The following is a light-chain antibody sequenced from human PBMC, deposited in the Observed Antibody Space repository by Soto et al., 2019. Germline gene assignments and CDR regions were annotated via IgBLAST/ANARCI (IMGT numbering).Light chain of an antibody. J-gene: IGLJ3*02. Sequence: QSVLTQPPSASGPPGQRVTISCSGSNSNIGSNTVNWYQQLPGTAPKLLIYSNNQRPSGVPDRFSGSKSGTSASLAISGLQSEDEADYYCATWDDSLNVWVFGGGTKLTVL. CDR1: NSNIGSNT. CDR3: ATWDDSLNVWV. V-gene: IGLV1-44*01. CDR2: SNN.